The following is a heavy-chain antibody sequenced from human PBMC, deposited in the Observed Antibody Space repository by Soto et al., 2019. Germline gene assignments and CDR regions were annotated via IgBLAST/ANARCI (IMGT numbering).Heavy chain of an antibody. CDR2: INPSGGST. CDR3: ARDSHLWAAAGPYYGMDV. D-gene: IGHD6-13*01. J-gene: IGHJ6*02. Sequence: GASVKFSCKASGYTFTSYYMHWVRQAPGQGLEWMGIINPSGGSTSYAQKFQGRATMTRDTSTSTVYMELSSLRSEDTAVYYCARDSHLWAAAGPYYGMDVWGQGTTVTVSS. V-gene: IGHV1-46*01. CDR1: GYTFTSYY.